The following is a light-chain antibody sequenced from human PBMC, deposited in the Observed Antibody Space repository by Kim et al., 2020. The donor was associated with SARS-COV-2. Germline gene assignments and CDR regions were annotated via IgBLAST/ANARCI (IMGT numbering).Light chain of an antibody. V-gene: IGLV3-19*01. J-gene: IGLJ2*01. CDR2: GRN. CDR3: NSRDSNDNVV. Sequence: SSELTQDPAVSVALGQTVRITCQGDSLRSYYATWYQQKPGQAPVLVIYGRNSRPSGIPDRFSGPSSGNTASLTITGTQAGDEADYYCNSRDSNDNVVFGG. CDR1: SLRSYY.